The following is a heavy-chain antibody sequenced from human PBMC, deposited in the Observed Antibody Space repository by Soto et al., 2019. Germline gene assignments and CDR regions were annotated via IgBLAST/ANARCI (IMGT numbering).Heavy chain of an antibody. J-gene: IGHJ4*02. CDR3: ARDRGTVPYYFEY. CDR2: MSSSSSTI. Sequence: EVQLVESGGGLVQPGGSLRLSCAASGFTFSSYSMNWVRQAPGKGLDWVSYMSSSSSTIYYADSVKGRFTISRDNAKNSLYLQMNSLRAEDTAVYYCARDRGTVPYYFEYWGQGTLVTVSS. CDR1: GFTFSSYS. V-gene: IGHV3-48*01. D-gene: IGHD4-17*01.